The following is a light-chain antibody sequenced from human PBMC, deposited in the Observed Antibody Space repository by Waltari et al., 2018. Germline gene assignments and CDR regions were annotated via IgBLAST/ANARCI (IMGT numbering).Light chain of an antibody. CDR3: HQRSSWPHT. CDR2: DTS. CDR1: QGVNNF. J-gene: IGKJ4*01. V-gene: IGKV3-11*01. Sequence: EIVLTQSPATLSLSPGERDTLYCKASQGVNNFLSWFKQKPGQAPRLLISDTSKRATDIPARFSGSGYGTDFTLTISSLEPEDLAVYYCHQRSSWPHTFGGGTKVEI.